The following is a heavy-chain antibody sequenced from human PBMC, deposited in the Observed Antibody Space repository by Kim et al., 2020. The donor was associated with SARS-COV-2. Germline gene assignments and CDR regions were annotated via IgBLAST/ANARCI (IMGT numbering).Heavy chain of an antibody. J-gene: IGHJ6*04. D-gene: IGHD3-16*01. CDR1: GYTFTKYG. Sequence: ASVKVSCKASGYTFTKYGISWVRQAPGPGLEWMGWVSGYNHNTNYAQKLQGRVTMTTDTSTSTPYMDLRSLRSDGTALYYCAKDLKGAYHVDVWGKGTTVTVSS. CDR2: VSGYNHNT. CDR3: AKDLKGAYHVDV. V-gene: IGHV1-18*01.